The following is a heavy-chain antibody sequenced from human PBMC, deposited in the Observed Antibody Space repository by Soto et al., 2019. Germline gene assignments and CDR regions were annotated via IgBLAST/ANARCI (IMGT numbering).Heavy chain of an antibody. J-gene: IGHJ4*02. V-gene: IGHV3-7*05. D-gene: IGHD7-27*01. CDR1: GFSFSDYW. CDR3: ARGVSWGHFDN. Sequence: EAQSVESGGGLVQPGGSLRLSCVMSGFSFSDYWVAWVRQAPGKGLAWVASIKYDGSENKYVDSVKGRFTISRDNAKNSLYLQMNSLRAEDTAVYYCARGVSWGHFDNWGQGSLVTGSS. CDR2: IKYDGSEN.